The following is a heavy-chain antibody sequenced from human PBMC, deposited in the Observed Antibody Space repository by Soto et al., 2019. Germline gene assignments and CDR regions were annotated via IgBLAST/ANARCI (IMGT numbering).Heavy chain of an antibody. Sequence: PSETLSLTCTVSGGSINSGGYYWSWIRQLPGKGLEWIGYIYYTGSTYYNPSLKSRVSISLDTSKNQFSLKLSSVTAADTAVYYCAGGILTGYSPHWLDPWGQGILVTVSS. J-gene: IGHJ5*02. CDR3: AGGILTGYSPHWLDP. CDR1: GGSINSGGYY. V-gene: IGHV4-31*03. D-gene: IGHD3-9*01. CDR2: IYYTGST.